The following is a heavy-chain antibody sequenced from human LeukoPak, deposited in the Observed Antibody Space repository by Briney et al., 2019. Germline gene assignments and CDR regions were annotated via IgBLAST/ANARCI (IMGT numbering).Heavy chain of an antibody. CDR3: ARHGAAVAGIYDY. CDR2: IYYSGST. D-gene: IGHD6-19*01. CDR1: GGSISSYY. V-gene: IGHV4-59*08. J-gene: IGHJ4*02. Sequence: SETLSLTCTVSGGSISSYYWSWIRQPPGKGLEGIGYIYYSGSTNYNPSLKSRVTISVDTSKNQFSLKLSSVTAADTAVYYCARHGAAVAGIYDYWGQGTLVTVSS.